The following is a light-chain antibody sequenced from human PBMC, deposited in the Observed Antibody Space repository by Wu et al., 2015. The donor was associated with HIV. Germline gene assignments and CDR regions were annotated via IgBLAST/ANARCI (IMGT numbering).Light chain of an antibody. V-gene: IGKV3D-20*02. CDR1: ESVHNDY. Sequence: EIVLTQSPDTLSLSPGDRATLSCKASESVHNDYLAWYQHKPGQTPRILVYAASTRASGIPDRFSGSGSGTDFTLTISSLEPEDFAVYYCQQRANWPLTFGGGTRLEIK. CDR3: QQRANWPLT. CDR2: AAS. J-gene: IGKJ4*01.